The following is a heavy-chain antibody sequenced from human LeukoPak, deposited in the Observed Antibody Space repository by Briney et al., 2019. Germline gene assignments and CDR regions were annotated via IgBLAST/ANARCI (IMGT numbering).Heavy chain of an antibody. CDR3: ARDLGYSSSWTRWFDP. Sequence: GGSLRLSCAASGFTFSSYEMNWVRQAPGKGLEWVSYISSSGDTIYYADSVKGRFTISRDNAKNSLYLQTNSLRAEDTAVYYCARDLGYSSSWTRWFDPWGQGTLVTVSS. J-gene: IGHJ5*02. CDR1: GFTFSSYE. V-gene: IGHV3-48*03. CDR2: ISSSGDTI. D-gene: IGHD6-13*01.